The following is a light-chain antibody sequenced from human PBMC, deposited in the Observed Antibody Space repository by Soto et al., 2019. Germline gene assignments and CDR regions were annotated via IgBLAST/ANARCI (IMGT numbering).Light chain of an antibody. CDR1: QSVSSSY. CDR3: QQRSNWPPFT. Sequence: EIVMAPSPATLSLSPVERATLSCSAIQSVSSSYLAWYHQTHGQAPRLLIYDASNRATGIPARFSGSGSGTDFTLTISSLEPEDFAVYYCQQRSNWPPFTFGQGTRLEIK. V-gene: IGKV3-11*01. J-gene: IGKJ5*01. CDR2: DAS.